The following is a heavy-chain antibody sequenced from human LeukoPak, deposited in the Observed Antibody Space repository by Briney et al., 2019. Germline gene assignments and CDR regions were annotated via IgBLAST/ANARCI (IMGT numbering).Heavy chain of an antibody. Sequence: ASVKVSCKTSGYTFINYDIHWVRQAPGQGLEWMGIINPSGGSTSYAQKFQGRVTMTRDTSTSTVYMELSSLRSEDTAVYYCARGLGDYASPHDYWGQGTLVTVSS. CDR2: INPSGGST. CDR3: ARGLGDYASPHDY. D-gene: IGHD4-17*01. CDR1: GYTFINYD. J-gene: IGHJ4*02. V-gene: IGHV1-46*01.